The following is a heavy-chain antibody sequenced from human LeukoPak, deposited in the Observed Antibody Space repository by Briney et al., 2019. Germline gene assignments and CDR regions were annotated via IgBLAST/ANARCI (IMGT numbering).Heavy chain of an antibody. CDR3: ARRDIAAAGTWWFDP. J-gene: IGHJ5*02. CDR1: GGSISSYY. V-gene: IGHV4-4*09. D-gene: IGHD6-13*01. CDR2: IYTSGST. Sequence: PSETLSLTCTVSGGSISSYYWSWIRQPPRKGLEWIGYIYTSGSTNYNPSLKSRVTISVDTSKNQFSLKLSSVTAADTAVYYCARRDIAAAGTWWFDPWGQGTLVTVSS.